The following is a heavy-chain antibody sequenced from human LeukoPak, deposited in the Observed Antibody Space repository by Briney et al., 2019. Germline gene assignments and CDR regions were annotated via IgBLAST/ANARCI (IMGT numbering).Heavy chain of an antibody. CDR3: AKGHCSSTSCYIGDYFDY. Sequence: PGGSLRLSCAASGFTFSSYAMSWVRRAPGKGLEWVSAISGSGGSTYYADSVKGRFTISRDNSKNTLYLQMNSLRAEDTAVYYCAKGHCSSTSCYIGDYFDYWGQGTLVTVSS. CDR1: GFTFSSYA. V-gene: IGHV3-23*01. CDR2: ISGSGGST. D-gene: IGHD2-2*02. J-gene: IGHJ4*02.